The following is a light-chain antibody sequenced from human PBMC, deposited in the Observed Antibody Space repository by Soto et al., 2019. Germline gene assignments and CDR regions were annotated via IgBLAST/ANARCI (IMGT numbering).Light chain of an antibody. Sequence: DVQMTQSPSYLSASVGDRVTITCRASRDISSSLAWYQQKPGKVPKLLIYAASTLHAGVQSRFSGSGSGTFFTLTINSLQPEDVATYYCQKYNSAPNTFGRGTRQEIK. V-gene: IGKV1-27*01. CDR1: RDISSS. CDR3: QKYNSAPNT. J-gene: IGKJ2*01. CDR2: AAS.